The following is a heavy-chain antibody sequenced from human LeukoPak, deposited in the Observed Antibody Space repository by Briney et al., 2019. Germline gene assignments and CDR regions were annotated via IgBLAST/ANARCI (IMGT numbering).Heavy chain of an antibody. D-gene: IGHD3-9*01. CDR1: GGTFSSYA. Sequence: SVKVSCKASGGTFSSYAISWARQAPGQGLEWMGGIIPIFGTANYAQKFQGRVTITADESTSTAYMELSSLRSEDTAVYYCAIPNYDILTGPDLYYFDYWGQGTLVTVSS. J-gene: IGHJ4*02. CDR2: IIPIFGTA. CDR3: AIPNYDILTGPDLYYFDY. V-gene: IGHV1-69*13.